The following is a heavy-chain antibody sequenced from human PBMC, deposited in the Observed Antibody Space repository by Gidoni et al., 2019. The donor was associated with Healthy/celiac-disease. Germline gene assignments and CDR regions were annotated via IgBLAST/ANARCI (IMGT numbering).Heavy chain of an antibody. J-gene: IGHJ6*02. Sequence: QMQLVQSGPEVKKPAPSVTVSCHASGFSFTSSAVQWVRQARGQRLEWIGGIVVGSGNKNDAQKFQERVTITRDMSTSTAYMELSSLRSEDTAVYYCAADGYSSSPGIYYYYGMDVWGQGTTVTVSS. CDR3: AADGYSSSPGIYYYYGMDV. CDR1: GFSFTSSA. CDR2: IVVGSGNK. D-gene: IGHD6-6*01. V-gene: IGHV1-58*01.